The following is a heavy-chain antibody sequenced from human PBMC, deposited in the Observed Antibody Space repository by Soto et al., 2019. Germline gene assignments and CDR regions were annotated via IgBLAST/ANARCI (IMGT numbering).Heavy chain of an antibody. CDR2: INPNSGGT. CDR3: ARGHTSLGYSYDLLGY. D-gene: IGHD5-18*01. CDR1: GYTFTGYY. V-gene: IGHV1-2*02. J-gene: IGHJ4*02. Sequence: QVQLVQSGAEVKKPGASVKVSCKASGYTFTGYYMHWVRQAPGQGLEWMGWINPNSGGTNYAQKFQGRVTMTRDTSISTAYMELSRLRFDDTAVYYCARGHTSLGYSYDLLGYWGQGTLVTVSS.